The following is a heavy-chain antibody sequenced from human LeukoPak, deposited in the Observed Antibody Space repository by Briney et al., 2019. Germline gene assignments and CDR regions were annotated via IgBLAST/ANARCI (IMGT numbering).Heavy chain of an antibody. CDR2: IYYIGST. CDR3: ARENYYGMEV. J-gene: IGHJ6*02. CDR1: GGPNSGNY. Sequence: SETLSLTCAVSGGPNSGNYWSWIRQPPGKGLEWIGYIYYIGSTNYNPSLKSRVTMSVDTSKNQFSLKLNSVTAADTAVYYCARENYYGMEVWGQGTTVIVSS. V-gene: IGHV4-59*01.